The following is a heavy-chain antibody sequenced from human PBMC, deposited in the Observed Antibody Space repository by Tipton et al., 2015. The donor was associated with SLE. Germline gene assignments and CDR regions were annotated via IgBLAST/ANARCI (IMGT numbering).Heavy chain of an antibody. J-gene: IGHJ4*02. CDR1: GFTFSNYA. V-gene: IGHV3-21*01. CDR2: ISSSSSYI. CDR3: ARELYSGYDFDY. Sequence: SLRLSCAASGFTFSNYAMNWVRQAPGKGLEWVSFISSSSSYIYYADSVKGRFTISRDNAKNSLYLQMNSLRAEDTAVYYCARELYSGYDFDYWGQGTLVTVSS. D-gene: IGHD5-12*01.